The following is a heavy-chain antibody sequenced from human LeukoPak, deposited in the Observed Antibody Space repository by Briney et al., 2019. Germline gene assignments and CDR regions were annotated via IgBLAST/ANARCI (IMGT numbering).Heavy chain of an antibody. D-gene: IGHD5-24*01. CDR2: IIPIFGTA. J-gene: IGHJ6*03. Sequence: ASVKVSCKASGGTFSSYAISWVRQAPGQGLEWMGGIIPIFGTANYAQKFQGRVTITTDESTSTAYMELSSLRSEDTAVYYCARVRPPGYNLYYYYYYMDVWGKGTTVTVSS. V-gene: IGHV1-69*05. CDR1: GGTFSSYA. CDR3: ARVRPPGYNLYYYYYYMDV.